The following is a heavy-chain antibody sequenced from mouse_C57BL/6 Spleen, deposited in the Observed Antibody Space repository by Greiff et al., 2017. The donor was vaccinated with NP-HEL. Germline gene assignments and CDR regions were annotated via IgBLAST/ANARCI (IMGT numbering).Heavy chain of an antibody. CDR3: ARGGYYSNLSWFAY. Sequence: VQLQQSGPELVKPGASVKMSCKASGYTFTDYNMHWVKQSHGKSLEWIGYINPNNGGTSYNQKFKGKATLTVNKSSSTAYMELRSLTSEDSAVYYCARGGYYSNLSWFAYWGQGTLVTVSA. J-gene: IGHJ3*01. V-gene: IGHV1-22*01. CDR1: GYTFTDYN. CDR2: INPNNGGT. D-gene: IGHD2-5*01.